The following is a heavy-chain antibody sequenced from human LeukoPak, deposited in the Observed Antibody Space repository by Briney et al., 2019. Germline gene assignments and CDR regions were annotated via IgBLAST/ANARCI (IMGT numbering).Heavy chain of an antibody. V-gene: IGHV5-51*01. D-gene: IGHD3-10*01. CDR3: ARLTHGSGRYYFDY. J-gene: IGHJ4*02. CDR1: GYSFSTNW. Sequence: GESLKISCRASGYSFSTNWIGWVRQMHGKGLERMGDIYPGDSDTRYSPSFQGQVTISADKSISTAYLQWSSLKASDTAMYYCARLTHGSGRYYFDYWGQGTLVAVSS. CDR2: IYPGDSDT.